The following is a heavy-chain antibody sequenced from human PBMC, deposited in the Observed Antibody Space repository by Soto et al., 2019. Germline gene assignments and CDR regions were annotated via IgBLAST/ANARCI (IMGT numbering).Heavy chain of an antibody. CDR2: ISAYNGNT. Sequence: ASVKVSCKASGYTFTSYGISWVRQAPGQGLEWMGWISAYNGNTNYAQKLQGRVTMTTDTSTSTAYMELRSLRSEDTAVYYCATVGTTGTTGWFDPWGQGTLVTVSS. J-gene: IGHJ5*02. CDR1: GYTFTSYG. V-gene: IGHV1-18*01. CDR3: ATVGTTGTTGWFDP. D-gene: IGHD4-17*01.